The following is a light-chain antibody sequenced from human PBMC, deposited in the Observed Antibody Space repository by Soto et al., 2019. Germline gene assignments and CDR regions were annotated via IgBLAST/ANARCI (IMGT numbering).Light chain of an antibody. Sequence: EIVLTQSPGTLSLSPVYKTSLACGASQGVSSDYVAWYQKEPGQGPRLLIYGASTRATGVPARVSGSVAGRDITLTISRLQSEDFATYYCQQYNSYSGTFGQGTKV. CDR1: QGVSSDY. CDR3: QQYNSYSGT. V-gene: IGKV3-20*01. CDR2: GAS. J-gene: IGKJ1*01.